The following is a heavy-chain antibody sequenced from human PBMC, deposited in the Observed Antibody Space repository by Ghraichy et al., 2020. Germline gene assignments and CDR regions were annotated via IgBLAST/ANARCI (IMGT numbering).Heavy chain of an antibody. D-gene: IGHD2-15*01. V-gene: IGHV4-59*01. CDR1: GGSISSYY. Sequence: SETLSLTCTVSGGSISSYYWSWIRQPPGKGLEWIGYIYYSGSTNYNPSLKSRVTISVDTSKNQFSLKLSSVTAADTAVYYCARVLRVQGYCSGGSCFGFDYWGQGTLVTVSS. CDR3: ARVLRVQGYCSGGSCFGFDY. J-gene: IGHJ4*02. CDR2: IYYSGST.